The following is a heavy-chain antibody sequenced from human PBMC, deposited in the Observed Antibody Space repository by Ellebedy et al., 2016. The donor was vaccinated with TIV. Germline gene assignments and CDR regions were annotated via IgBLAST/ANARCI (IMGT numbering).Heavy chain of an antibody. D-gene: IGHD1-26*01. Sequence: GESLKISCSASGFTFSSYALHWVRQAPGKGLEYVSAISSNGGSTYYTDSVKGRFTISRDNSKNTLYLQMSSLRAEETAVYYCVKEGKVGANRDRFDYWGQGTLVTVSS. CDR3: VKEGKVGANRDRFDY. J-gene: IGHJ4*02. CDR2: ISSNGGST. V-gene: IGHV3-64D*06. CDR1: GFTFSSYA.